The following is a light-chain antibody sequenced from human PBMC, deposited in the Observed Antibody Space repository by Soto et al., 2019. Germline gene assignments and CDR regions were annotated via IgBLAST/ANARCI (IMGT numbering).Light chain of an antibody. CDR3: QQSYTSPLN. V-gene: IGKV1-39*01. CDR2: ATS. J-gene: IGKJ4*01. CDR1: QNIKKF. Sequence: DIHMTQSPSSLSASVGDRVSITCRASQNIKKFLNWYQQRPGKAPSALIHATSTLQNGVSSRLSGSGSDTDCTLTITDXQPEDFATYFCQQSYTSPLNFGGGTKVDTK.